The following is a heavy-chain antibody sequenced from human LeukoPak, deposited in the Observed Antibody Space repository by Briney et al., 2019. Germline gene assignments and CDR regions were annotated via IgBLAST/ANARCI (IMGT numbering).Heavy chain of an antibody. CDR1: GFSLSTSGMC. CDR3: ARMPYDFWSGLYGYFDY. D-gene: IGHD3-3*01. J-gene: IGHJ4*02. Sequence: ESGPALVKPTQTLTLTCTFSGFSLSTSGMCVSWIRQPPGKALEWLARIDWDDDKYYSTSLKTRLTIPKDTSKNQVVLTMTNMDPVDTATYYCARMPYDFWSGLYGYFDYWGQGTLVTVSS. V-gene: IGHV2-70*11. CDR2: IDWDDDK.